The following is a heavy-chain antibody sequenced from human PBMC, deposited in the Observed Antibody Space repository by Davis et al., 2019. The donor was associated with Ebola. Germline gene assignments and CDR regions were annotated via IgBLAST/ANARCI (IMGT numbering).Heavy chain of an antibody. CDR3: ATQAAAEL. CDR1: GFTFSDRY. D-gene: IGHD6-13*01. Sequence: PGGSLRLSCAASGFTFSDRYMSWIRQAPGKGLEWVSYISGSGHTMYYADSVKGRFTISRDNGKDSLYLQMNSLRAEDTAVYYCATQAAAELWGQGTLVTVSS. V-gene: IGHV3-11*01. J-gene: IGHJ4*02. CDR2: ISGSGHTM.